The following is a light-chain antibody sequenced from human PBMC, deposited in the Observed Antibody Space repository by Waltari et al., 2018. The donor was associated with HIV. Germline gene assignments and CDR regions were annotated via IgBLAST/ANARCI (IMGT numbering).Light chain of an antibody. Sequence: DIQMTQSPSSVSAPVGDRVTITCRASQGVSSWSAWDQQKPGEAPKLLIDAASSFQSGVPSRVSGSGSGTDFTLTISSLQPEDVATYYCRQANNFPFTFGPGTKVDIK. CDR2: AAS. V-gene: IGKV1-12*02. CDR1: QGVSSW. J-gene: IGKJ3*01. CDR3: RQANNFPFT.